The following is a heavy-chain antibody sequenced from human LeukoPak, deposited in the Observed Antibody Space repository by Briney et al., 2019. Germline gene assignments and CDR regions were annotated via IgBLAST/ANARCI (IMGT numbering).Heavy chain of an antibody. Sequence: GGSLRLSCAASGFTFSSYWMHWVRQARGKGLVWVSRISTDGFSTIYAGSVKGRFTISRDNSKNTLYLQMNSLRAEDTAVYYCARDCSGGSCLDYWGQGTLVTVSS. J-gene: IGHJ4*02. CDR3: ARDCSGGSCLDY. CDR2: ISTDGFST. CDR1: GFTFSSYW. D-gene: IGHD2-15*01. V-gene: IGHV3-74*01.